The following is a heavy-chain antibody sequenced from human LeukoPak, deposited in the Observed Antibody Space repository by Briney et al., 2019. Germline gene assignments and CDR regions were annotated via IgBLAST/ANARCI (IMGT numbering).Heavy chain of an antibody. CDR1: GYTFTVYY. J-gene: IGHJ4*02. Sequence: ASVKVSCKASGYTFTVYYMHWVRQAPGQGLEWMGWINPNSGGTNYAQKFQGRVTVTRDTSISTAYMELSRLRSDDTAVYYCTRGRYYSSGSYYTDYWGQGTLVTVSS. V-gene: IGHV1-2*02. CDR3: TRGRYYSSGSYYTDY. CDR2: INPNSGGT. D-gene: IGHD3-10*01.